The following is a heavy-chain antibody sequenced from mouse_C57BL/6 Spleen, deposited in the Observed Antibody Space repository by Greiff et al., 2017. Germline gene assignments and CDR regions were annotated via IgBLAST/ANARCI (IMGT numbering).Heavy chain of an antibody. V-gene: IGHV5-6*01. CDR3: ALITTVVAPYWYFDV. CDR1: GFTFSSYG. CDR2: ISSGGSYT. D-gene: IGHD1-1*01. Sequence: EVHLVESGGDLVKPGGSLKLSCAASGFTFSSYGMSWVRQTPDKRLEWVATISSGGSYTYYPDSVKGRFTISRDNAKNTLYLQMSSLKSEDTAMYYCALITTVVAPYWYFDVWGTGTTVTVSS. J-gene: IGHJ1*03.